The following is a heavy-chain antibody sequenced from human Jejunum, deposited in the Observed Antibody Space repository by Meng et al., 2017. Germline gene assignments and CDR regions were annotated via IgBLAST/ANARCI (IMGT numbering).Heavy chain of an antibody. Sequence: QNPLKESAPTLVKPPPPLTSPCTFSGFSLSTRGVGVGWIRQPPGKALEWLAVIYWDDDKRYSPSLKTRVTITKDTSKNQVVLTMTNMDPVDTATYYCARKGALEPLDYWGQGTLVTVSS. CDR3: ARKGALEPLDY. CDR1: GFSLSTRGVG. V-gene: IGHV2-5*02. CDR2: IYWDDDK. D-gene: IGHD1-1*01. J-gene: IGHJ4*02.